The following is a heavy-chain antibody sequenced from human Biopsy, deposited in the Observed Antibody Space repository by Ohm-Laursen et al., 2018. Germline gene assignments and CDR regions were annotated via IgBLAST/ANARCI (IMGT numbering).Heavy chain of an antibody. Sequence: ASVKVSCKASGFSFTGYYIHWVRQAPGQGLEWMGWISPKSGDTNYAHKFQGNITMTRDMSMSTAYMEMSRLRCDDTAVYYCALQSVAQMKNFDVWGQGTTVTVSS. CDR2: ISPKSGDT. V-gene: IGHV1-2*02. CDR3: ALQSVAQMKNFDV. D-gene: IGHD6-19*01. CDR1: GFSFTGYY. J-gene: IGHJ6*02.